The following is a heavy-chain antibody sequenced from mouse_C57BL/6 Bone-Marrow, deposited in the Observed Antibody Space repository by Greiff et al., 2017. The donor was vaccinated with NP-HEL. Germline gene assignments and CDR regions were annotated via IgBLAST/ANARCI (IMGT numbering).Heavy chain of an antibody. CDR2: ISSGGDYI. D-gene: IGHD1-1*01. J-gene: IGHJ2*01. Sequence: EVQLVESGEGLVKPGGSLKPSCAASGFTFSSYAMSWVRQTPEKRLEWVAYISSGGDYIYYADTVKGRFTISRDNARNTLYLQMSSLKSEDTAMYYCTRNYGSSYLDYWGQGTTLTVSS. V-gene: IGHV5-9-1*02. CDR1: GFTFSSYA. CDR3: TRNYGSSYLDY.